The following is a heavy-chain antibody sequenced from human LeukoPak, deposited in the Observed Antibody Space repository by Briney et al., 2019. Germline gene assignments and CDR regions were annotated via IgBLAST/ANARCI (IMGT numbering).Heavy chain of an antibody. CDR3: ARDGYSFGHDFDY. Sequence: GGSLRLSCAPSGFTFSSYWMHWVRHTPGKGLVWVSRIKGDGSSTSYADSVKGRFTISRDNAKSTLYLQMNSLRAEDTAVYYCARDGYSFGHDFDYWGQGTLVTVSS. CDR2: IKGDGSST. V-gene: IGHV3-74*01. J-gene: IGHJ4*02. CDR1: GFTFSSYW. D-gene: IGHD5-18*01.